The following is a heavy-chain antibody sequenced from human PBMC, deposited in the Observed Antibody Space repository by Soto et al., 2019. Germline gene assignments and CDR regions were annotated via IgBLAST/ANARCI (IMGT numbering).Heavy chain of an antibody. D-gene: IGHD3-16*01. Sequence: GGSLRLSCITSGFKFGDYVMNWVRHGPGKGLQWVAVISGSGAKSFYTDSAKGRFTVSSDNSTNTVFLHMNSLRVEDTATYYCVKKNVRSRYVLGLDVWGQGTTVTVSS. J-gene: IGHJ6*02. CDR3: VKKNVRSRYVLGLDV. CDR1: GFKFGDYV. CDR2: ISGSGAKS. V-gene: IGHV3-23*01.